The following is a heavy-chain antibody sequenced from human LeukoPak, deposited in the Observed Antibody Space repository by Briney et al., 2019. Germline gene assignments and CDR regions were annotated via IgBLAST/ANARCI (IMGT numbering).Heavy chain of an antibody. CDR1: GGSISSGSYY. CDR2: IHYTGNT. Sequence: PSETLSPTCTVSGGSISSGSYYWSWIRQPAGKGLEWIGYIHYTGNTDYNPSLTSRVTMSVDTSKNQFSLMLTSVTAADTAVYYCARGYGSGSYNNFNKWGQGLLVAVSS. CDR3: ARGYGSGSYNNFNK. V-gene: IGHV4-61*10. J-gene: IGHJ4*02. D-gene: IGHD3-10*01.